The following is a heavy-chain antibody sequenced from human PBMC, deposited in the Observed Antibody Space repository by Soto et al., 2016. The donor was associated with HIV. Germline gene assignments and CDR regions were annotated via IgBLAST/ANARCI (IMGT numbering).Heavy chain of an antibody. Sequence: EVRLLESGGNLVQPGGSLRLSCAASGFVFARYGMSWVRQTSEKGLEWISAIDGSGGGTYYADSVRGRFTISRDNANNILFLQMNSLRAEDTAIYYCASRMVTPYFDHWGQGTLVTVSS. CDR1: GFVFARYG. V-gene: IGHV3-23*05. J-gene: IGHJ4*02. D-gene: IGHD2-21*02. CDR3: ASRMVTPYFDH. CDR2: IDGSGGGT.